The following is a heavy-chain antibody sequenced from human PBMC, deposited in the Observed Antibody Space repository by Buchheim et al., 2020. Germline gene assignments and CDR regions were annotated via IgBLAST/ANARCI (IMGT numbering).Heavy chain of an antibody. CDR2: ISSSGSTI. CDR1: GFTFSSYE. J-gene: IGHJ6*02. CDR3: ARGRDSSGGYHYYGMDV. D-gene: IGHD6-19*01. V-gene: IGHV3-48*03. Sequence: EVQLVESGGGLVQPGGSLRLSCAASGFTFSSYELNWVRQAPGKGLEWVSYISSSGSTIYYAESVKGRFTIARDNAKNSLYLQMNSLRAEDTAVYYCARGRDSSGGYHYYGMDVWGQGTT.